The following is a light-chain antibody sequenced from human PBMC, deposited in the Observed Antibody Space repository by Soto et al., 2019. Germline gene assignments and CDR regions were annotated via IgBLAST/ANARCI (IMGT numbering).Light chain of an antibody. J-gene: IGKJ1*01. CDR3: NQYDHSPWT. V-gene: IGKV3-20*01. CDR1: QGVRGGS. Sequence: EVVLTQSPGTLSLSPGARATLSCRASQGVRGGSVAWATGIPDRFSGSGSGTDFTLTISRLEPEDSAMYYCNQYDHSPWTFGQGTKVEVK.